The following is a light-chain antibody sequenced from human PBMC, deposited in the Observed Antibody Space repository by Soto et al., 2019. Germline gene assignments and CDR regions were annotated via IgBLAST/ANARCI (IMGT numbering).Light chain of an antibody. CDR1: SSNIGAGYE. V-gene: IGLV1-40*01. J-gene: IGLJ1*01. CDR2: ENN. CDR3: QSYDSSLSGYV. Sequence: QSVLTQPPSVSEAPGQRVTISCTGSSSNIGAGYEAHWYQQVPGTAPKLLIYENNNRPSGVPDRFSGSKSGTAASLAITGLQAEYSAEYYCQSYDSSLSGYVFGTGTKLTVL.